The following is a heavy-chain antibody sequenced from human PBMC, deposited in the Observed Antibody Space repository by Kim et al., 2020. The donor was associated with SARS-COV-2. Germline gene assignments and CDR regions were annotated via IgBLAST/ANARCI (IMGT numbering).Heavy chain of an antibody. D-gene: IGHD3-22*01. CDR2: IYYSGST. V-gene: IGHV4-39*01. CDR3: ARLSRVWGDSSGYRFWY. Sequence: SETLSLTCTVSGGSISSSSYYWGWIRQPPGKGLEWIGSIYYSGSTYYNPSLKSRITISVDTSKNQFSLKLSSVTAADTAVYYCARLSRVWGDSSGYRFWYWGRGTLVNVSS. CDR1: GGSISSSSYY. J-gene: IGHJ4*02.